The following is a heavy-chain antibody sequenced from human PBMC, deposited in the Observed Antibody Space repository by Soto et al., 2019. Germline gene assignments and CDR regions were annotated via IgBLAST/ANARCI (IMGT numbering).Heavy chain of an antibody. V-gene: IGHV1-69*02. CDR1: GGTFSSYT. J-gene: IGHJ4*02. D-gene: IGHD1-26*01. CDR3: ARALTVGVTVAY. CDR2: IIPILGIA. Sequence: QVQLVQSGAEVKKPGSSVKVSCKASGGTFSSYTISWVRQAPGQGLEWMGRIIPILGIAKYAQKFQGRVTMTEDKSTSTAYMELSSLRSDDTAVYYCARALTVGVTVAYWGQGTLVTVSS.